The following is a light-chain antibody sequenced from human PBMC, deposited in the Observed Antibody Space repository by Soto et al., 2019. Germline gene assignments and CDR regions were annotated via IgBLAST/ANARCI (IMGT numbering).Light chain of an antibody. V-gene: IGKV3D-11*02. CDR2: DAS. J-gene: IGKJ5*01. CDR1: QSVRRN. Sequence: EILMTQSPSTLSVSPGEWATLSCRASQSVRRNLAWYQQRPGQAPRLLIYDASNRATGIPARFSGSGSGTDFTLTISSLEHEDFAVYYCQQRSNWHSITFGQGTRLEIK. CDR3: QQRSNWHSIT.